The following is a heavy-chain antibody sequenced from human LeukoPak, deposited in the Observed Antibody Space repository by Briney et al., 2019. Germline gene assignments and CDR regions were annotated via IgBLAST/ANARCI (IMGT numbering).Heavy chain of an antibody. J-gene: IGHJ3*02. CDR2: ISGSGNST. Sequence: GGSLRLSCTASGFTLSRYAMSWVRQAPGTGLESVSAISGSGNSTYFADSVQGRFTIPIDNSKNTFFLQMNSLRAEDTAVYFCAKDEEVTGTNLGLILDAFDIWGQGTMVTVSS. V-gene: IGHV3-23*01. CDR1: GFTLSRYA. D-gene: IGHD1-20*01. CDR3: AKDEEVTGTNLGLILDAFDI.